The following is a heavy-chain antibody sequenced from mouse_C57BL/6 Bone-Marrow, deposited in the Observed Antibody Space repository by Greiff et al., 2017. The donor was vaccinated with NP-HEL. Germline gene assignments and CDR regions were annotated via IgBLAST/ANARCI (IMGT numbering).Heavy chain of an antibody. Sequence: QVQLQQSGPELVKPGASVKISCKASGYAFSSSWMNWVKQRPGKGLEWIGRIYPGDGDTNYNGKFKGKATLTADKSSSTAYMQLSSLTSEDSAVYFCARSYYGSRAWFAYWGQGTLVTVSA. D-gene: IGHD1-1*01. CDR3: ARSYYGSRAWFAY. J-gene: IGHJ3*01. CDR1: GYAFSSSW. CDR2: IYPGDGDT. V-gene: IGHV1-82*01.